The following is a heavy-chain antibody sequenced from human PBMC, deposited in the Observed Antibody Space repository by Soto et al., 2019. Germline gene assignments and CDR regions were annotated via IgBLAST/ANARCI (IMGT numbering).Heavy chain of an antibody. CDR1: GGSVSSRSHF. D-gene: IGHD5-12*01. CDR3: ARYDAESGSNKIDP. CDR2: IFYSGST. Sequence: QVQLQESGPGLVKPSETLSVTCTVSGGSVSSRSHFWSWIRQPPGGGLQWIGYIFYSGSTNYNPSLKSRATLSVDTSRNQFSLRLTSVTAADTAFYYCARYDAESGSNKIDPWDQGTLVTVSS. V-gene: IGHV4-61*01. J-gene: IGHJ5*02.